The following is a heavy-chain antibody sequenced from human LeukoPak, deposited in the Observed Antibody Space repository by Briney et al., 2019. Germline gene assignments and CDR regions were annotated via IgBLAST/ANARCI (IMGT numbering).Heavy chain of an antibody. CDR2: ISGFNT. D-gene: IGHD2-8*01. CDR3: AKDVCTSPRCLLYFDS. Sequence: GGSLRLSCTTSVFALSNYAMNWVRQAPGKGPEWVSGISGFNTYYADSVKRRFTIFRDNSKNVLYLQMDRLRAEDTAVYSCAKDVCTSPRCLLYFDSWGQGTLVSVPS. V-gene: IGHV3-23*01. CDR1: VFALSNYA. J-gene: IGHJ4*02.